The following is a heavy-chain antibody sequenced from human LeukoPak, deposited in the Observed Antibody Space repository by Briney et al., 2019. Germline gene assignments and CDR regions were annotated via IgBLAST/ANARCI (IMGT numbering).Heavy chain of an antibody. Sequence: ASVKVSCKASGGTFSSYAISWVRQAPGQGLEWMGIINPSGGSTSYAQKFQGRVTMTRDTSTSTVYMELSSLRSEDTAVYYCARGLTNPGYSSGWFVGRFDYWGQGTLVTVSS. D-gene: IGHD6-19*01. CDR1: GGTFSSYA. V-gene: IGHV1-46*01. J-gene: IGHJ4*02. CDR3: ARGLTNPGYSSGWFVGRFDY. CDR2: INPSGGST.